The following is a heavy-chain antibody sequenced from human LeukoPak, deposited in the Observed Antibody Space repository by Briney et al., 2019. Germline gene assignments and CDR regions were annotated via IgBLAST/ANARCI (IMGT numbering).Heavy chain of an antibody. CDR3: ARYQTGTMFAV. J-gene: IGHJ4*02. CDR2: HSHSGSA. D-gene: IGHD1/OR15-1a*01. V-gene: IGHV4-59*10. Sequence: GSLRLSCAASGFTFSNYAMSWVRQPPGKGLEWIGTHSHSGSAYYNPSLRSRITMSLDTSENQLSLKLYSVTAADTAIYYCARYQTGTMFAVWGQGTLVTISS. CDR1: GFTFSNYA.